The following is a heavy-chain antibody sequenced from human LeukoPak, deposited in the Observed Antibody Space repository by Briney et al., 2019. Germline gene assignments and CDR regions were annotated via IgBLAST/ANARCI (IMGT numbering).Heavy chain of an antibody. CDR1: GFTFSSYS. Sequence: GGSLRLSCAASGFTFSSYSMNWVRQAPGKGLEWVSSISSSSSYIYYADSVRGRFTISRDNAKNSLYLQMNSLRAEDTAVYYCARDHLHYFAFDIWGQGTMVTVSS. J-gene: IGHJ3*02. CDR3: ARDHLHYFAFDI. D-gene: IGHD3-10*01. CDR2: ISSSSSYI. V-gene: IGHV3-21*01.